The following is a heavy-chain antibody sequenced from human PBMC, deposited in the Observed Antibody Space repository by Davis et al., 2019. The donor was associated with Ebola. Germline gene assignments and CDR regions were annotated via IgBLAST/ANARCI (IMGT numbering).Heavy chain of an antibody. D-gene: IGHD6-13*01. V-gene: IGHV3-7*01. CDR2: IKQDGSEK. CDR3: ARASAGMALDYYGTDV. J-gene: IGHJ6*02. CDR1: GFTFSSYW. Sequence: PGGSLRLSCAASGFTFSSYWMSWVRQAPGKGLEWVANIKQDGSEKYYVDSVKGRFTISRDNAKNSLYLQMNSLRAEDTAVYYCARASAGMALDYYGTDVWGQGTTVTVSS.